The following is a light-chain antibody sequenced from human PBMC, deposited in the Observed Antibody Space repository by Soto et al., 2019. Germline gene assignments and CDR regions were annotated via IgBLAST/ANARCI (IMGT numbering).Light chain of an antibody. V-gene: IGLV2-14*01. CDR3: NSYTSRSNLDV. J-gene: IGLJ1*01. CDR2: EVS. Sequence: QSVLTQPASVAGFPGQSITISCTGTSSDVGGYKYVSWYQQHPGKAPELIIYEVSNRPSGVSNRFSGSKSGNTASLTISGLQAEDEADYYCNSYTSRSNLDVFGTGTKGTVL. CDR1: SSDVGGYKY.